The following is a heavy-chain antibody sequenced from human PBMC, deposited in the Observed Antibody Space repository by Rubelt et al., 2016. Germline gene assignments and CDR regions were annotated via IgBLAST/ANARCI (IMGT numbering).Heavy chain of an antibody. Sequence: QLQLQESGPGLVKPSETLSLTCIVSGGSISSSSYYWGWIRQPPGKGLEWIGSINYSGSTYYNPSLKSRVTISVDTSQKQFSRMLIAVTAADTAVYYCARGLLRMLEWPRDESLHFDSWGQGSVVTVSP. D-gene: IGHD3-3*01. J-gene: IGHJ4*02. CDR1: GGSISSSSYY. CDR2: INYSGST. CDR3: ARGLLRMLEWPRDESLHFDS. V-gene: IGHV4-39*07.